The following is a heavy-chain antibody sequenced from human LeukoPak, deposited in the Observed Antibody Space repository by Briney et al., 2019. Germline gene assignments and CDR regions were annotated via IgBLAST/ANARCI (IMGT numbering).Heavy chain of an antibody. CDR2: IYYSGST. V-gene: IGHV4-39*07. J-gene: IGHJ5*02. CDR3: AREERITIFWGFDP. CDR1: GDSISSSSYY. Sequence: PSETVSLTCTVSGDSISSSSYYWGWIRQPPGKGLEWIGNIYYSGSTYYNPSLKSRVTISVDTSKNQFSLKLSSVTAADTAVYYCAREERITIFWGFDPWGQGTLVTVSS. D-gene: IGHD3-9*01.